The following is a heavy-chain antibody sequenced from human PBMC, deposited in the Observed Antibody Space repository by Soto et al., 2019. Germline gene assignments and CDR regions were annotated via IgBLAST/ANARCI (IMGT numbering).Heavy chain of an antibody. CDR3: ARISSVDPYGYVNGGLDV. V-gene: IGHV4-59*11. CDR1: GGSSRNHY. J-gene: IGHJ6*02. Sequence: SATLSLPCSVSGGSSRNHYWSWIRQSPEKGLEWIGYFYHSGNSNYNPSLKSRVTISGDTSKNQVTLSLRSVTAADTAVYFCARISSVDPYGYVNGGLDVWGQGTTVTVSS. D-gene: IGHD5-18*01. CDR2: FYHSGNS.